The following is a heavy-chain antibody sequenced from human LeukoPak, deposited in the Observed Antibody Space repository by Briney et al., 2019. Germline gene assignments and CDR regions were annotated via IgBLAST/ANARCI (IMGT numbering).Heavy chain of an antibody. D-gene: IGHD2-2*01. J-gene: IGHJ1*01. CDR2: ISYDGNNE. CDR3: AKDEPLVVVPAARGYQH. V-gene: IGHV3-30-3*01. CDR1: GFTFSSYA. Sequence: PGGSLRLSCAASGFTFSSYAIHWVRQAPGKGLEWVAVISYDGNNEYYADSVKGRFTISRDNSKNTLYLQMNSLRAEDTAVYYCAKDEPLVVVPAARGYQHWGQGTLVTVSS.